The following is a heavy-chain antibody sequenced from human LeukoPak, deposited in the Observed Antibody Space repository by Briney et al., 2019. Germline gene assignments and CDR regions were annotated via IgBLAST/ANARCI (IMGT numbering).Heavy chain of an antibody. Sequence: SVKLSCKASGGTFSSYAISWVRQAPGQGLEWMGGIIPIFGTANYAQKFQGRVTITADESTSTAYVELSSLRSEDTPVYYCATNGVVPAAQNWFDPWGQGTLVTVSS. V-gene: IGHV1-69*13. D-gene: IGHD2-2*01. CDR2: IIPIFGTA. CDR3: ATNGVVPAAQNWFDP. CDR1: GGTFSSYA. J-gene: IGHJ5*02.